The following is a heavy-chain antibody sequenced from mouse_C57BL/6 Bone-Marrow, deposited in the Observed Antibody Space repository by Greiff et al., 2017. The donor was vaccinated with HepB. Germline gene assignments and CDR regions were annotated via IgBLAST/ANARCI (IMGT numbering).Heavy chain of an antibody. CDR3: TTGSRGY. CDR1: GFNIKDDY. D-gene: IGHD1-1*01. J-gene: IGHJ2*01. CDR2: IDPENGDT. V-gene: IGHV14-4*01. Sequence: SGAELVRPGASVKLSCTASGFNIKDDYMHWVKQRPEQGLEWIGWIDPENGDTEYASKFQGKATITADTSSNTAHLQLSSLTSEDTAVYYCTTGSRGYWGQGTTLTVSS.